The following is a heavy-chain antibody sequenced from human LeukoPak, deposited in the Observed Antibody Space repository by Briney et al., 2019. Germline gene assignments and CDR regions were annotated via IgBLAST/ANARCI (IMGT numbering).Heavy chain of an antibody. D-gene: IGHD4-17*01. V-gene: IGHV3-23*01. CDR1: GFTFSSYA. J-gene: IGHJ4*02. CDR3: AKARTVTTGAIDY. Sequence: PGGSLRLSCAASGFTFSSYAMSWVRQAPGKGLEWVSAISGSGGSTYYADSVKGRFTISRDNSKSTLYLQMNSLRAEDTAVYYCAKARTVTTGAIDYWGQGTLVTVSS. CDR2: ISGSGGST.